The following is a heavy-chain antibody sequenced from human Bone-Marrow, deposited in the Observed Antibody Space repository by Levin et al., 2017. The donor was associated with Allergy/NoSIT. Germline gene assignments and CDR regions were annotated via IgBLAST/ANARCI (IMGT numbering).Heavy chain of an antibody. D-gene: IGHD2-15*01. Sequence: GGSLRLSCAASGFSFSSYAMSWVRQAPGKGLEWVSAISLRGDSTYYADSVKGRFSISRDDSKNTLFLQMNSLRAEDTAVYYCAKGHGSCSGGSCYRYYFENWGQGPLVTVSS. V-gene: IGHV3-23*01. CDR2: ISLRGDST. CDR3: AKGHGSCSGGSCYRYYFEN. J-gene: IGHJ4*02. CDR1: GFSFSSYA.